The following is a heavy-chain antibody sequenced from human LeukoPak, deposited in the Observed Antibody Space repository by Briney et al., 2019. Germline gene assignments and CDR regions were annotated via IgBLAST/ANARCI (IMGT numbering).Heavy chain of an antibody. D-gene: IGHD3-3*01. CDR2: MNPNSGNT. V-gene: IGHV1-8*01. CDR1: GYTFTSYD. J-gene: IGHJ3*02. CDR3: ARGLRFLGWFYTHAFDI. Sequence: ASVKVSCKASGYTFTSYDINWVRQATGQGLEWMGWMNPNSGNTGYAQKFQGRVTMTRNTSISTAYMELSSLRSEDTAVYYCARGLRFLGWFYTHAFDIWGQGTMVTVSS.